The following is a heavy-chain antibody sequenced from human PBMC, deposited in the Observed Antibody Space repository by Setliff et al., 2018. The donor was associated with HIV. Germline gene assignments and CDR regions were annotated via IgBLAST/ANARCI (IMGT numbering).Heavy chain of an antibody. CDR1: GGSISSSHDF. CDR3: ARVPGRDYYDTSGDFDY. V-gene: IGHV4-39*07. Sequence: PSETLSLTCTVSGGSISSSHDFWNWIRQPPGKGLEWIGAISYGGITYYNPSLTSRVTISVDMSKNQFSLKVTSVTAADTAVYYCARVPGRDYYDTSGDFDYWGLGTLVTVSS. CDR2: ISYGGIT. D-gene: IGHD3-22*01. J-gene: IGHJ4*02.